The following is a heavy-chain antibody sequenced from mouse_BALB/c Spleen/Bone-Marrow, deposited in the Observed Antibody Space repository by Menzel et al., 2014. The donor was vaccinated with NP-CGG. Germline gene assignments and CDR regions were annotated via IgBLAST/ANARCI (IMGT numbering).Heavy chain of an antibody. CDR2: INPSTGYT. Sequence: MQVVESGAELAKPGASVKMSCKASGYTFTSYWMHWVKQRPGQVLEWIGYINPSTGYTEYNLKFKDKATLTADKSSSTAYIQLSSLTSEDSAVYYCASPYGYEDYSAMDYWGQGTSVTVSS. CDR3: ASPYGYEDYSAMDY. V-gene: IGHV1-7*01. CDR1: GYTFTSYW. J-gene: IGHJ4*01. D-gene: IGHD1-2*01.